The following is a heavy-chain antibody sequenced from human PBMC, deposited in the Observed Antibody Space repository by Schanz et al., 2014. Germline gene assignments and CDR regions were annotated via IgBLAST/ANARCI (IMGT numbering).Heavy chain of an antibody. D-gene: IGHD6-13*01. V-gene: IGHV1-18*01. J-gene: IGHJ4*02. CDR2: ITAYNGDT. Sequence: QLQLVQSGAEVKKPGSSVKVSCKASGGTFSSFGINWVRQAPGQGLEWMGWITAYNGDTNYALKLQGRVTMTRDTSTSTVYMELSSLRSEDTAVYYCARDGVDAAAGGNYWGQGTLVTVSS. CDR3: ARDGVDAAAGGNY. CDR1: GGTFSSFG.